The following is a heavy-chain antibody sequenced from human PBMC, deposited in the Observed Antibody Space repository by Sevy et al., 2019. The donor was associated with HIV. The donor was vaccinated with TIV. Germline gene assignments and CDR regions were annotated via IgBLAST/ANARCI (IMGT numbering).Heavy chain of an antibody. CDR1: GFTFTDYW. V-gene: IGHV3-7*01. D-gene: IGHD2-2*01. CDR3: ARGLRGGSNQP. CDR2: INEGGSAK. J-gene: IGHJ4*02. Sequence: GGSLRLSCAASGFTFTDYWMSWVRQTPGKGLEWVANINEGGSAKNYVDSVKGRFTISRDNAKKSLYLQMNSLRGEDTAVYYCARGLRGGSNQPWGQGTRVTVSS.